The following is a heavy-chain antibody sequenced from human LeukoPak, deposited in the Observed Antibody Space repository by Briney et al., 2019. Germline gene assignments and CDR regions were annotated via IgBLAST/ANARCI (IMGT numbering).Heavy chain of an antibody. Sequence: GGSLRLSCAASGFTFSSYGMHWVRQAPGKGLEWVAVIWYDGSNKYYADSVKGRFTISRDNSKNTLYLQMNSLRAEDTAVYFCAKGGSRHADYWGQGTLVIVSS. J-gene: IGHJ4*02. CDR1: GFTFSSYG. D-gene: IGHD6-13*01. V-gene: IGHV3-33*06. CDR3: AKGGSRHADY. CDR2: IWYDGSNK.